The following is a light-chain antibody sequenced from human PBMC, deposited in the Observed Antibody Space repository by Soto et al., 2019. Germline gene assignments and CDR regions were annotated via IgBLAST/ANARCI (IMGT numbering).Light chain of an antibody. J-gene: IGLJ1*01. CDR2: GVS. V-gene: IGLV2-14*01. Sequence: QSALAQPASVSGSPGQSITISCTGTISDFVVYNYVSWYQQHPGKALKLMIYGVSNRPSGVSNRFSGSKSGNTASLTISGLQADDEADYYCSSHTISSALQVFGTGTKVT. CDR1: ISDFVVYNY. CDR3: SSHTISSALQV.